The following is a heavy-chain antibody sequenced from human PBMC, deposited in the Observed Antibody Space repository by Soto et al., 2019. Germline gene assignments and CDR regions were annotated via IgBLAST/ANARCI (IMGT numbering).Heavy chain of an antibody. D-gene: IGHD3-22*01. CDR1: GFTFSSYA. V-gene: IGHV3-23*01. CDR3: ASAYYDSSGSYAFDI. CDR2: ISGSGGGT. J-gene: IGHJ3*02. Sequence: EVQLLESGGGLVQPGGSLRLSCAASGFTFSSYAMSWVRQAPGKGLEWVSAISGSGGGTYYADSVKGRFTISRDNSKNPLYLQMNSLRAEDTAVYYCASAYYDSSGSYAFDIWGQGTMVTVSS.